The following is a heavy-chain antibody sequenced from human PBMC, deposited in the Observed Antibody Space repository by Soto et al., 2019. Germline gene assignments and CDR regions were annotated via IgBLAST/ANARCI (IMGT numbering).Heavy chain of an antibody. CDR2: FDPEDGET. J-gene: IGHJ4*02. V-gene: IGHV1-24*01. Sequence: VKVSCKVSGYTLTELSTHWVRQAPGKGLEWMGGFDPEDGETIYAQKFQGRVTMTEDTSTDTAYMELSSLRSEDTAVYYCATVSCSSTSCYIFDYWGQGTLVTVSS. D-gene: IGHD2-2*01. CDR3: ATVSCSSTSCYIFDY. CDR1: GYTLTELS.